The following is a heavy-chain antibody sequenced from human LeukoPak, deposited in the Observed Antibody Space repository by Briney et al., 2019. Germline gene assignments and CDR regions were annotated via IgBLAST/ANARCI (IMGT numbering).Heavy chain of an antibody. J-gene: IGHJ3*02. V-gene: IGHV3-53*01. CDR1: GFTVSSNY. CDR3: AREMYSGMYNDAFDI. Sequence: GGSLRLSCTASGFTVSSNYMSWVRQAPGKGLEWVSVIRSDGSTNHADSVKGRFTISRDNSKNTLYLQMNNLRAEDTAMYYCAREMYSGMYNDAFDIWGQGTKATVSS. D-gene: IGHD1-26*01. CDR2: IRSDGST.